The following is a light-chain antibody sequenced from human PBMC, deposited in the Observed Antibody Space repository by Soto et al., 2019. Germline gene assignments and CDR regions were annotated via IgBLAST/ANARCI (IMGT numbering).Light chain of an antibody. J-gene: IGLJ1*01. Sequence: QSVLTQPPSASGTPGQRVTISCSGSSSNIGSNYVYRYQQLSGTAPKLLIYRNNQRPSGVPDRFSGSKSGTSASLAISGLRSEDEADYYCAAWDDSLSVYVFGTGTKVTVL. CDR2: RNN. CDR1: SSNIGSNY. V-gene: IGLV1-47*01. CDR3: AAWDDSLSVYV.